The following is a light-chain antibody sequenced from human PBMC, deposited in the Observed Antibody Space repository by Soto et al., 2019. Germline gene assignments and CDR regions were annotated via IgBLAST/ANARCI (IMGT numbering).Light chain of an antibody. V-gene: IGKV3-11*01. J-gene: IGKJ4*01. CDR1: QSISNS. CDR3: QQYNSWPLT. CDR2: DAF. Sequence: DIVLTQSPATLSLSPGERATLSCRASQSISNSLAWYQQKPGQAPRLIINDAFNRATGIPARFSGSGSGTDFTLTISSLEPEDFAVYYCQQYNSWPLTFGGGTKVDIK.